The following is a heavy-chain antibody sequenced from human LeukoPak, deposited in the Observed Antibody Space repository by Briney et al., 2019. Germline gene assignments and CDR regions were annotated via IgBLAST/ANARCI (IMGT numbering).Heavy chain of an antibody. CDR1: GGSISSYY. CDR3: ARIGAGPLYYFDY. CDR2: IYYSGST. D-gene: IGHD3-16*01. V-gene: IGHV4-59*01. J-gene: IGHJ4*02. Sequence: ASETLSLTCTVSGGSISSYYWSWIRQPSGKGLEWIGYIYYSGSTNYNPSLKSRVTISVDTSKNQFSLKLSSVTAADTAVYYCARIGAGPLYYFDYWGQGTLVTVSS.